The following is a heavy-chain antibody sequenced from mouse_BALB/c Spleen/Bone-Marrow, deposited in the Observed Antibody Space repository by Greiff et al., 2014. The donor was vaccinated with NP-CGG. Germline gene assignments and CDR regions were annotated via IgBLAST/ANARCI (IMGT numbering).Heavy chain of an antibody. V-gene: IGHV1-14*01. J-gene: IGHJ1*01. CDR1: GYTFTSYV. D-gene: IGHD1-1*01. CDR2: INPYNDGT. CDR3: ARGGYYGTSLYWYFDV. Sequence: VQLKQSGPELVKPGASVKMSCKASGYTFTSYVIHWVKQKPGQGLEWIGYINPYNDGTKYNEKFKGKATLTSDKSSSTAYMELSSLTSEDSAVHYCARGGYYGTSLYWYFDVWGAGTTVTVSS.